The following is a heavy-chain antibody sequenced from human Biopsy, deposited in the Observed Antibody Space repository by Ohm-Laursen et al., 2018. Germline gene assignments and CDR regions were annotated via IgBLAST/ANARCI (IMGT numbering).Heavy chain of an antibody. V-gene: IGHV4-34*01. D-gene: IGHD3-22*01. J-gene: IGHJ6*02. CDR2: INHSGRT. CDR3: VRGVDYYDPYHYYALDV. CDR1: GGSFSGYY. Sequence: TLSLTCAVSGGSFSGYYWSWIRQTPGKGLEWIGEINHSGRTNYNPSLKGRVTISVDTSKNQFSLKVRSVTAADTAVYYCVRGVDYYDPYHYYALDVWGQGTTVTVSS.